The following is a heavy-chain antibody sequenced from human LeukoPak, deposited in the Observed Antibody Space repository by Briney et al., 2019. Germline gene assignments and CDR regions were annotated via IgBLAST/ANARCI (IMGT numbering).Heavy chain of an antibody. D-gene: IGHD4-17*01. J-gene: IGHJ4*02. CDR3: ATHPDCGYYPYYIYS. V-gene: IGHV5-10-1*01. Sequence: GTPLHICSDSGGYSSSSYWNWCGRQMPGEGVVLMGRIDSSGSYTNYSPSFQGHVTISADTSNSTAYLQWSSLTASDTAVYYCATHPDCGYYPYYIYSWGQGALVTVSS. CDR2: IDSSGSYT. CDR1: GYSSSSYW.